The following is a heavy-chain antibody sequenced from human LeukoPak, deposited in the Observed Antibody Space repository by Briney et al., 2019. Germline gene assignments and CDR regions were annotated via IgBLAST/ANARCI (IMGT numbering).Heavy chain of an antibody. CDR3: ASGSPIVVVPADYYYYMDV. D-gene: IGHD2-2*01. V-gene: IGHV1-69*05. CDR2: IIPIFGTA. J-gene: IGHJ6*03. Sequence: GASVKVSCKASGGTFSSYAISWVRQAPGQGLEWMGGIIPIFGTANYAQKFQGRVTITTDESTSTAYMELSSLRSEDTAVYYCASGSPIVVVPADYYYYMDVWGKGTTVTVSS. CDR1: GGTFSSYA.